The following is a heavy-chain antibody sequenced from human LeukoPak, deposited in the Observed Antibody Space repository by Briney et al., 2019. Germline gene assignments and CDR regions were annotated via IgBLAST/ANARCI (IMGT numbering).Heavy chain of an antibody. CDR3: ARVESVGATVDY. Sequence: PSETLSLTCTVSGGSISSSSYYWGWIRQPPEKGLEWIGSIYYSGSTYYNPSLKSRVTISVDTSKNQFSLKLSSVTAADTAVYYCARVESVGATVDYWGQGTLVTVSS. V-gene: IGHV4-39*07. CDR2: IYYSGST. CDR1: GGSISSSSYY. D-gene: IGHD1-26*01. J-gene: IGHJ4*02.